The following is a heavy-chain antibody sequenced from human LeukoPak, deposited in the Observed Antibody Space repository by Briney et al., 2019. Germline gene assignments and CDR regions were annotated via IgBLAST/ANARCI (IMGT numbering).Heavy chain of an antibody. D-gene: IGHD6-6*01. J-gene: IGHJ3*02. CDR3: ARLYASSSGRAFDI. CDR2: IKQDGNEK. V-gene: IGHV3-7*03. Sequence: GGSLRLSCAASAFTFSSYWMSWVRQAPGKGLEWVANIKQDGNEKYYVDSVKGRFTISRDNAKNSLYLQMNSLRAEDTAVYYCARLYASSSGRAFDIWGQGTMVTVSS. CDR1: AFTFSSYW.